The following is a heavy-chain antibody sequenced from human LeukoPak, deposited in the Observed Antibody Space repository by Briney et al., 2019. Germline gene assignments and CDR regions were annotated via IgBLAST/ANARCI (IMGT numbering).Heavy chain of an antibody. CDR2: IRYDGSNK. CDR1: GFTFSSYG. CDR3: AKGLVVVAATPLQFDY. Sequence: PGGSLRLSCAASGFTFSSYGMHWLRQAPGKGLEWVAFIRYDGSNKYYAASVKGRFTISRDNSKNTLYLQMNSLRAEDTAVYYCAKGLVVVAATPLQFDYWGQGTLVTVSS. D-gene: IGHD2-15*01. J-gene: IGHJ4*02. V-gene: IGHV3-30*02.